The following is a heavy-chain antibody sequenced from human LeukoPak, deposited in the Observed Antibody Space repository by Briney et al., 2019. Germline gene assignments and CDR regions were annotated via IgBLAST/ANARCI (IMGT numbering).Heavy chain of an antibody. V-gene: IGHV4-39*07. J-gene: IGHJ5*02. CDR2: ISYRGGT. Sequence: PSETLSLTCTVYGGSISSSGYYWGWIRQPPGKGLEWIGSISYRGGTYYNPSLKSRVTISVDTSKNQFSLKLSSVTAADTAIYYCARGGYYGSGNDFRFDPWGQGTLVTASS. D-gene: IGHD3-10*01. CDR1: GGSISSSGYY. CDR3: ARGGYYGSGNDFRFDP.